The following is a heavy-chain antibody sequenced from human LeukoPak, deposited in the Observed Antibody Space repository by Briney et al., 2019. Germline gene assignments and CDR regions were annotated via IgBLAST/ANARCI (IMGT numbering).Heavy chain of an antibody. CDR2: IYYSGST. CDR1: GDSISSGGYY. D-gene: IGHD3-9*01. Sequence: SETLSLTCTVSGDSISSGGYYWSWIRQHPGKGLEWIGYIYYSGSTYYNPSLKSRVTISVDTSKNQFSLKLSSVTAADTAVYYCARGGSDWLLFDYWGQGTLVTVSS. J-gene: IGHJ4*02. V-gene: IGHV4-31*03. CDR3: ARGGSDWLLFDY.